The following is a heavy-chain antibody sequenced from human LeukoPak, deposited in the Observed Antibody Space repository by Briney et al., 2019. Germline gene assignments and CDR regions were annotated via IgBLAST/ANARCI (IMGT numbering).Heavy chain of an antibody. CDR1: GFTFSDYA. Sequence: PGGSLRLSCTASGFTFSDYAMNWFRQAPGRGLEWVAFIRSEAYGGTTEYVASVKDRLTISRDDSKSIAHLQMNSLKTEDTAVYYCTAAHPRIGSDYYYYYYMDVWGKGTTVTVSS. CDR3: TAAHPRIGSDYYYYYYMDV. D-gene: IGHD3-10*01. V-gene: IGHV3-49*03. J-gene: IGHJ6*03. CDR2: IRSEAYGGTT.